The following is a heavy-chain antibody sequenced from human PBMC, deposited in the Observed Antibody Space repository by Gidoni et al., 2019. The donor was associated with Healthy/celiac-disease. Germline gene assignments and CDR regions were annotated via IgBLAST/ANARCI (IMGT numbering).Heavy chain of an antibody. V-gene: IGHV3-23*01. J-gene: IGHJ1*01. CDR2: ISGSGGST. CDR3: AKGRRGGHEYFQH. Sequence: EVQLLESGGGLVHLVGSLRTSCAASGFPFSSYAMRWVRQAPGRWLEWVSAISGSGGSTYYAASVKGRFTISRDNSKNTLYLQMNRLRAEDTAVYYCAKGRRGGHEYFQHWGQGTLVTVSS. D-gene: IGHD2-15*01. CDR1: GFPFSSYA.